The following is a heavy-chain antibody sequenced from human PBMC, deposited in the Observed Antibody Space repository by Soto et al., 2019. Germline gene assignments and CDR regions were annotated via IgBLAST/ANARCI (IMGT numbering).Heavy chain of an antibody. CDR3: TSPYSSGDY. V-gene: IGHV3-73*01. J-gene: IGHJ4*02. CDR2: IRSKANSYAT. CDR1: GFTFSGSA. D-gene: IGHD6-19*01. Sequence: EVQLVESGGGLVQPGGSLKLSCAASGFTFSGSAMHWVREASGKGLEWVGRIRSKANSYATAYAASVKGRFTISRDDSKNTAYLQMNSLKTEDTAVYYCTSPYSSGDYWGQGTLVTVSS.